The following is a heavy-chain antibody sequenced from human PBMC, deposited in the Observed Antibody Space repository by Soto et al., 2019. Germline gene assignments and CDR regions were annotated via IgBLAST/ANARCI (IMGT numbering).Heavy chain of an antibody. CDR2: ISWNSGSI. D-gene: IGHD6-19*01. Sequence: EVQLVESGGAWVKLGRPLRLSWAASGLTFDDFAMHWVRQAPGKGLEWVSGISWNSGSIGYADSVKGRFTISRDNAKNSLYLQMNSLRAEDTALYYCAKDSSGWSYFDYWGQGTLVTVSS. V-gene: IGHV3-9*01. J-gene: IGHJ4*02. CDR3: AKDSSGWSYFDY. CDR1: GLTFDDFA.